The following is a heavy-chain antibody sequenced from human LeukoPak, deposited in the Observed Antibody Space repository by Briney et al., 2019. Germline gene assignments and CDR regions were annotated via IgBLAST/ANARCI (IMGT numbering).Heavy chain of an antibody. Sequence: GGSLRLSCAASGFTFSDYYMSWIRRAPGKGLEWVSYISSSGSTIHYADSVKGRFTISRDNAKDSLYLQMNSLRAEDTAVYYCARGQLTDPRIDYWGQGTLVTVSS. CDR1: GFTFSDYY. CDR2: ISSSGSTI. D-gene: IGHD1-1*01. CDR3: ARGQLTDPRIDY. V-gene: IGHV3-11*04. J-gene: IGHJ4*02.